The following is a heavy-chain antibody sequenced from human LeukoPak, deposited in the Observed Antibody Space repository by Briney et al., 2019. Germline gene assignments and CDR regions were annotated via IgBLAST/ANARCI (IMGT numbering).Heavy chain of an antibody. CDR3: AREGGCNGACAFDI. V-gene: IGHV3-23*01. J-gene: IGHJ3*02. Sequence: PGGSLRLSCAASGFTFINYAVTWVRQAPGKGLELVSVISGSGGSTYYADSVKGRFTISRDNSKNTLYLQMNSLRAEDTALYYCAREGGCNGACAFDIWGQGTMVTVSS. CDR1: GFTFINYA. D-gene: IGHD2-8*01. CDR2: ISGSGGST.